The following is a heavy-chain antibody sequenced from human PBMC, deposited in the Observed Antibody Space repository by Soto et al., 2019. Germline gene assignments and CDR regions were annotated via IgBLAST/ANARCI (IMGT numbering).Heavy chain of an antibody. V-gene: IGHV3-23*01. CDR1: GFTFSSYS. CDR2: ISSSAST. J-gene: IGHJ4*02. Sequence: VGSLRLSCAVSGFTFSSYSMNWVRQAPGKGLEWVSSISSSASTYYADSVRGRFTISRDNSKNTLYLQMNSLRVEDTAVYYCAKKVPGSNPLDSWGQGALVTVSS. D-gene: IGHD6-19*01. CDR3: AKKVPGSNPLDS.